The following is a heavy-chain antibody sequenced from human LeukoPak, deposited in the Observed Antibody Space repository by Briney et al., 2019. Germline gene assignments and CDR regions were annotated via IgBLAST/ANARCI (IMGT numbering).Heavy chain of an antibody. D-gene: IGHD3-16*01. J-gene: IGHJ4*02. CDR1: GYTFTSYD. V-gene: IGHV1-8*01. Sequence: VASVKVSCKASGYTFTSYDINWVRQATGQGLEWMGWRSPNSGNTDYAHKFQGRVTMSRYTSISTAYLELSTLRSEDTALYYCARGVGDLGDYWGQGTLVTVYS. CDR2: RSPNSGNT. CDR3: ARGVGDLGDY.